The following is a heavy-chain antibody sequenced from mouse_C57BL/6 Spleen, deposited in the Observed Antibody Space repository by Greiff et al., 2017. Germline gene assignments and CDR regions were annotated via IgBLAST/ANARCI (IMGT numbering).Heavy chain of an antibody. V-gene: IGHV1-77*01. Sequence: QVQLKESGAALVKPGASVKISCKASGYTFTDYYINLVKQRPGQGLSWTGKLGPGSCSTYYNEKFKGKATLTADKSSSTAYMQLSSRTSEDSAVYFCARGGDSNAMDYWGQGTSVTVSS. CDR3: ARGGDSNAMDY. CDR2: LGPGSCST. J-gene: IGHJ4*01. CDR1: GYTFTDYY.